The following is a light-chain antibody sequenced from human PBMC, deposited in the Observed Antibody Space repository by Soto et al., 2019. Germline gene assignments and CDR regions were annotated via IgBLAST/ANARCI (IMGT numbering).Light chain of an antibody. CDR3: SSFAGPKRFV. CDR1: SSDIGVYNY. J-gene: IGLJ1*01. CDR2: EVT. Sequence: QSVLTQPASVSGSPGQSITFSCTGTSSDIGVYNYVSWYQQHPGKAPKLMIYEVTRRPSGVPDRIFASKSDTTASLTVSGLPAEDEADYYGSSFAGPKRFVFGTGTKVTVL. V-gene: IGLV2-8*01.